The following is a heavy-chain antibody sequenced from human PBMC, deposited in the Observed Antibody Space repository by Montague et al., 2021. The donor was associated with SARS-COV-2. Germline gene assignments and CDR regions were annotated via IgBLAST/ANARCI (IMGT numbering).Heavy chain of an antibody. Sequence: SLRLSCAASGFSFSGHWMHWVRQRPGKGLEWASRSNYDGTDRSYADFVKGRFTISRDNAKNTLYLEVNSLGAEDTAVYHCARDARNWNRVDYWGQGTLVTVS. D-gene: IGHD1-1*01. CDR2: SNYDGTDR. J-gene: IGHJ4*02. V-gene: IGHV3-74*01. CDR3: ARDARNWNRVDY. CDR1: GFSFSGHW.